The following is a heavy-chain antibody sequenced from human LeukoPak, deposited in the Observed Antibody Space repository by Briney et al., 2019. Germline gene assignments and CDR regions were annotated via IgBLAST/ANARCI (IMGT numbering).Heavy chain of an antibody. CDR1: GFTFSSYD. J-gene: IGHJ6*02. V-gene: IGHV3-13*01. Sequence: PGGSLRLSCAASGFTFSSYDMHWVRQATGKGLEWVSAIGTAGDTYYPGSVKGRFTISRENAKNSLYLQMNSLRAGDTAVYYCARSRRLFERFGYYYGMDVWGQGTTVTVSS. D-gene: IGHD3-10*02. CDR3: ARSRRLFERFGYYYGMDV. CDR2: IGTAGDT.